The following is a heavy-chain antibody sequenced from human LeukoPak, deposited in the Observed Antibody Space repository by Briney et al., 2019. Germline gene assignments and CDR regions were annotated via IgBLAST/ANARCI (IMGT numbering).Heavy chain of an antibody. D-gene: IGHD2-2*02. CDR2: IFPGDSDT. CDR1: GYSFSSYW. V-gene: IGHV5-51*01. J-gene: IGHJ3*02. Sequence: GESLKISCKVSGYSFSSYWIGWVRQMPGKGLEWMGIIFPGDSDTRYSPSFRGQVTISADKSINTAYLQWSNLKASDTAMYFCARLVAIPDAYDIWGQGTMVTVSS. CDR3: ARLVAIPDAYDI.